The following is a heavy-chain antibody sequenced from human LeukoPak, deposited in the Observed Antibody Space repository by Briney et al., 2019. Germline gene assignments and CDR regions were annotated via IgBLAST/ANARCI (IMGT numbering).Heavy chain of an antibody. Sequence: GGSLRLSCTSSGFTFRDYSMTWVRQAPGKGLEWVGFIRSKAYGGTTEYAASVKGRFTISRDNAKNSLYLQMNSLRAEDTAVYYCATSRGSWPDYFDYWGQGTLVTVSS. D-gene: IGHD6-13*01. CDR2: IRSKAYGGTT. CDR1: GFTFRDYS. V-gene: IGHV3-49*04. CDR3: ATSRGSWPDYFDY. J-gene: IGHJ4*02.